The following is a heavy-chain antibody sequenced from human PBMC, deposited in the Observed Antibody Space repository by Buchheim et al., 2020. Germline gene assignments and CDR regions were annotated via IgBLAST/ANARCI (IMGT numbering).Heavy chain of an antibody. Sequence: EVQLVESGGGLVQPGGSLRLSCAASGFIFSSNWMHWVRQAPGKGLVWVSRINSYGSSVFYAASVKGRFTISRDNAQNPLFLQMNSRRAEDTAVYYCARGGDDYGDYYGLDVWGQGTT. D-gene: IGHD4-17*01. J-gene: IGHJ6*02. CDR2: INSYGSSV. CDR1: GFIFSSNW. V-gene: IGHV3-74*01. CDR3: ARGGDDYGDYYGLDV.